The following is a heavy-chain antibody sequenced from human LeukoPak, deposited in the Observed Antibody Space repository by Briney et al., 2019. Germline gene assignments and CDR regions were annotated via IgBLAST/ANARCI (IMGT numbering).Heavy chain of an antibody. CDR3: ARDRYSSGWYVGGYFDY. J-gene: IGHJ4*02. V-gene: IGHV1-69*01. CDR2: IIPIFGTA. CDR1: GGTFSSYA. D-gene: IGHD6-19*01. Sequence: ASVKVSCKASGGTFSSYAISWVRQAPGQGLEWMGGIIPIFGTANYAQKFQGRVTITADESTSTAYMELSSLRSEDTAVYYCARDRYSSGWYVGGYFDYWGQGTLITVSS.